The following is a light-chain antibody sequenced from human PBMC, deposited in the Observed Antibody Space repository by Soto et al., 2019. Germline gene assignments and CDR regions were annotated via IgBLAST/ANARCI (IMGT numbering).Light chain of an antibody. V-gene: IGLV2-11*01. Sequence: QSALTQPRSVSGSPGQSVTISCTGTSSDVGGYNYVSWYQQHPGKAPKLLIYRNNQRPSGAPDRFSGSKSGTSASLAIRGLRSDDEADYYCATWDDSLSAWVFGGGTKLTVL. CDR1: SSDVGGYNY. J-gene: IGLJ3*02. CDR3: ATWDDSLSAWV. CDR2: RNN.